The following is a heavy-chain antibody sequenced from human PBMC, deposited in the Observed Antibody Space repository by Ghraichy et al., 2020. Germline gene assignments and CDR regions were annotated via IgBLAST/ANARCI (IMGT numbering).Heavy chain of an antibody. CDR2: IIPMFGTA. CDR1: GGTFSSYA. D-gene: IGHD3-22*01. J-gene: IGHJ4*02. CDR3: ARGHYKYDSSGYYSPYFDY. V-gene: IGHV1-69*06. Sequence: SVKVSCKASGGTFSSYAISWVRQAPGQGLEWMGGIIPMFGTANYAQKFQGRVTITADKSTSTAYMELSSLRSEDTAVYYCARGHYKYDSSGYYSPYFDYWGQETLVTVSS.